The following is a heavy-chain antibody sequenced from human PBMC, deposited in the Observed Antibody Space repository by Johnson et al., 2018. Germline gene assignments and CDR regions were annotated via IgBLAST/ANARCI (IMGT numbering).Heavy chain of an antibody. J-gene: IGHJ6*02. CDR3: SRGTRGYYGMDV. D-gene: IGHD3-16*01. CDR1: GFNFSDYP. CDR2: ISSHSTYL. V-gene: IGHV3-21*01. Sequence: VQLVQSGGGLVKPGGSLRLSCAASGFNFSDYPMNWVRQAPGKGLEYLSSISSHSTYLFYAVSLKGRFTISRDNPRNSLFLQMDTLTGEDTGVYYCSRGTRGYYGMDVWGQGTTVTVSS.